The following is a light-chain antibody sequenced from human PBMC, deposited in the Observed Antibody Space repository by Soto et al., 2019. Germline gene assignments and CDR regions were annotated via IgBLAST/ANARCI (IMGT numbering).Light chain of an antibody. Sequence: DIEMTHSPSTLSASVGDIVTVTCRASQSVSGWLAWYQQKPGEAPKLLIYDASAVRRGVPSRFNGSRTGAKFTLAIASQQPEDFATYDCQQAENFSETFGPGTKLVL. J-gene: IGKJ2*01. CDR3: QQAENFSET. CDR1: QSVSGW. V-gene: IGKV1-5*01. CDR2: DAS.